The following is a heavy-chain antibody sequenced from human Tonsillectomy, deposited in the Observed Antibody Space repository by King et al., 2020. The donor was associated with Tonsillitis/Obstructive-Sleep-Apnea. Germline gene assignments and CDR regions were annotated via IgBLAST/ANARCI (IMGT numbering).Heavy chain of an antibody. CDR1: GESFSGHY. CDR2: INYSGST. V-gene: IGHV4-34*01. J-gene: IGHJ4*02. Sequence: VQLQQWGAGLLKPSETLSLTCAVYGESFSGHYWSWIRQPPGKGLEWIGEINYSGSTNYNPSLKSRVTISVDTSKNQFSLNLNSMTAADTAVYYCARRHSVTVVPFAYWGQGTLVTVSS. CDR3: ARRHSVTVVPFAY. D-gene: IGHD1-20*01.